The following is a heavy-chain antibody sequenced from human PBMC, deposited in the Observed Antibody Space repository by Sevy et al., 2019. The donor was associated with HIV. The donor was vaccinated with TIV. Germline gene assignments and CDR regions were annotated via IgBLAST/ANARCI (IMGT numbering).Heavy chain of an antibody. J-gene: IGHJ4*02. CDR2: IDPKSGGT. CDR3: AGEGPFYGDYVLDY. Sequence: ASVKVSCKASGYSFITYYIHWVRQAPGRGLEWMGRIDPKSGGTNYAQKFRGRVTMTTDTSINTAYMELNNLKSDDTAVYYCAGEGPFYGDYVLDYWGQGTLVTVSS. V-gene: IGHV1-2*06. CDR1: GYSFITYY. D-gene: IGHD4-17*01.